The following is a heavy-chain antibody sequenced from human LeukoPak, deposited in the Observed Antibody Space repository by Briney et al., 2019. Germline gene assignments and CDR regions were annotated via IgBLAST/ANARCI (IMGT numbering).Heavy chain of an antibody. CDR2: IYTSGST. Sequence: SETLSLTCTVPGGSISSYYWSWIRHPAGKGLEWIGRIYTSGSTNYNPSLKSRVTMSVDTSKNQFSLKLSSVTAADTAVYYCARQPGYSSSWNFDYWGQGTLVTVSS. CDR1: GGSISSYY. V-gene: IGHV4-4*07. J-gene: IGHJ4*02. CDR3: ARQPGYSSSWNFDY. D-gene: IGHD6-13*01.